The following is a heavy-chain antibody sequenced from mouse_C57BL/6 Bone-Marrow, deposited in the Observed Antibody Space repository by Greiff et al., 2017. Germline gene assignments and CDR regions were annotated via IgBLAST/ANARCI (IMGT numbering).Heavy chain of an antibody. D-gene: IGHD2-5*01. CDR2: IYPGDGDT. J-gene: IGHJ4*01. Sequence: VKLMESGPELVKPGASVKISCKASGYAFSSSWMNWVKQRPGKGLEWIGRIYPGDGDTNYNGKFKGKATLTADKSSSTAYMQLSSLTSEDSAVYFCAREESNYDYYAMDYWGQGTSVTVSS. CDR1: GYAFSSSW. CDR3: AREESNYDYYAMDY. V-gene: IGHV1-82*01.